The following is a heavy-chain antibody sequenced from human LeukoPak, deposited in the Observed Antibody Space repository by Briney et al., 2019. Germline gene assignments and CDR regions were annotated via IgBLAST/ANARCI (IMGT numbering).Heavy chain of an antibody. Sequence: SETLSLTCTVSGGSISSGSYYWSWIRQPAGKGLEWIGRIYTSGSTNYNPSLKSRVTISVDTSKNQFSLKLSSVTAADTAVYYCARDDSSGYYPDAFDIWGQGTMVAVSS. CDR3: ARDDSSGYYPDAFDI. D-gene: IGHD3-22*01. V-gene: IGHV4-61*02. CDR1: GGSISSGSYY. J-gene: IGHJ3*02. CDR2: IYTSGST.